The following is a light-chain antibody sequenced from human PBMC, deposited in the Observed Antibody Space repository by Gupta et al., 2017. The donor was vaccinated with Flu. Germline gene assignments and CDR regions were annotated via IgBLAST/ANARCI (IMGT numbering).Light chain of an antibody. CDR2: EVT. CDR1: SSDVGGYNY. Sequence: QSALTQPASVSGSPGQSITISCTGTSSDVGGYNYVSWYRQHPGKAPKLMIYEVTNRPSGVATRFSGSKSGNTASLTISGLQEEDEADYFCGSYTTSATWVFGGGTKLTVL. V-gene: IGLV2-14*01. J-gene: IGLJ3*02. CDR3: GSYTTSATWV.